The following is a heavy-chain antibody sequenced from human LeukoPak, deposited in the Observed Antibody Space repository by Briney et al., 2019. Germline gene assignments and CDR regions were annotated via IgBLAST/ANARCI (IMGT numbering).Heavy chain of an antibody. CDR3: ARGILRGLSWFDP. D-gene: IGHD3-10*01. V-gene: IGHV1-2*02. CDR1: GYTFTGYY. J-gene: IGHJ5*02. Sequence: WASVKVSCKASGYTFTGYYIHWVRQAPGQGLEWMGWINPNSGGTNYAQKFQGRVTMTRDTSISTAYMELSRLRSDDTAVYYCARGILRGLSWFDPWGQGTLVTVSS. CDR2: INPNSGGT.